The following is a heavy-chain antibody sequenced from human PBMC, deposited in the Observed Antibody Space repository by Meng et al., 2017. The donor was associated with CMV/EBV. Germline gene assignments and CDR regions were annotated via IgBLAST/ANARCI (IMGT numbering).Heavy chain of an antibody. CDR3: ARYPRTSSGYRTDAFDI. D-gene: IGHD3-22*01. V-gene: IGHV3-48*04. Sequence: GGSLRLSCAASGFTFSSYSMNWVRQAPGKGLEWVSYISSSSSTIYHADSVKGRFTISRDNAENSLYLQMNSLRAEDTAVYYCARYPRTSSGYRTDAFDIWGQGTMVTVSS. CDR1: GFTFSSYS. J-gene: IGHJ3*02. CDR2: ISSSSSTI.